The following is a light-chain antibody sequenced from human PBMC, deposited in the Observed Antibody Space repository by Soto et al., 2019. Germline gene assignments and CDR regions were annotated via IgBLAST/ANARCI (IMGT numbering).Light chain of an antibody. CDR2: EVN. J-gene: IGLJ2*01. CDR3: SSYAGSNNHVL. Sequence: QSALTQPPSASGSPGQSVTISCTGTSSDVGGYHYVSWYQQHPGKAPKLMIYEVNKRPSGVPDRFSGSKSGNTASLTVSGLQAEDEADYYCSSYAGSNNHVLFGGGTKLT. CDR1: SSDVGGYHY. V-gene: IGLV2-8*01.